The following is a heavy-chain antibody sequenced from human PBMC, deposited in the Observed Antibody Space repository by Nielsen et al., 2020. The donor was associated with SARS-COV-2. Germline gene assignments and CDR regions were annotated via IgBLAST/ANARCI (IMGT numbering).Heavy chain of an antibody. CDR3: ARVMCSSTSCYTDYYYGMDV. CDR1: GYTFASYG. CDR2: ISAYNGNT. D-gene: IGHD2-2*02. J-gene: IGHJ6*02. Sequence: ASVKVSCKASGYTFASYGISWVRQALGQGLEWMGWISAYNGNTNYAQKLQGRVTMTTDTSTSTAYMELRSLRSDDTAVYYCARVMCSSTSCYTDYYYGMDVWGQGTTVTVSS. V-gene: IGHV1-18*01.